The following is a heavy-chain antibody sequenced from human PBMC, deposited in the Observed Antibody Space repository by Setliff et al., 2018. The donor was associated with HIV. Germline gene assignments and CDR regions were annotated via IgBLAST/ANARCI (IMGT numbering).Heavy chain of an antibody. V-gene: IGHV3-9*01. Sequence: GESLRLSCAASGFTFDDYPMHWVRQAPGKGLEWVSGISWNSFSLGYADSVKGRFTISRDNAKNSLYLQMNSLRAEDTAVYYCARDGRPWWQDYDTSGYGNLYYFDSWGQGTLVTVSS. CDR1: GFTFDDYP. CDR3: ARDGRPWWQDYDTSGYGNLYYFDS. CDR2: ISWNSFSL. J-gene: IGHJ4*02. D-gene: IGHD3-22*01.